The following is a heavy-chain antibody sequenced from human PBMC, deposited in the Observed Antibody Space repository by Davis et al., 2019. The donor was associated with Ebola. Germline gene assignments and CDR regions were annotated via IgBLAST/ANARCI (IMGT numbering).Heavy chain of an antibody. CDR3: TRVTGYNKPIEY. CDR2: ISGSGGST. J-gene: IGHJ4*02. D-gene: IGHD5-24*01. CDR1: GFTFSSYA. Sequence: GESLKISCAASGFTFSSYAMSWVRQAPGKGLEWVSAISGSGGSTYYADSVKGRFTISRDNDKNTLYLQMNRLGAEDTGIYYCTRVTGYNKPIEYWGQGTLVTVSS. V-gene: IGHV3-23*01.